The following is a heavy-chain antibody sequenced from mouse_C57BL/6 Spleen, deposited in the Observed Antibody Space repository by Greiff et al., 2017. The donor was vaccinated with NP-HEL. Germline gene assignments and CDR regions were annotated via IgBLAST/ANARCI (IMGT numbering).Heavy chain of an antibody. CDR2: INPNNGGT. Sequence: VQLQQSGPELVKPGASVKISCKASGYTFTDYYMNWVKQSHGKSLEWIGDINPNNGGTSYNQKFKGKATLTVDKSSSTAYMELRSLTSEDSAVYYCARGLEGDFDYWGQGTTLTVSS. J-gene: IGHJ2*01. CDR3: ARGLEGDFDY. V-gene: IGHV1-26*01. CDR1: GYTFTDYY.